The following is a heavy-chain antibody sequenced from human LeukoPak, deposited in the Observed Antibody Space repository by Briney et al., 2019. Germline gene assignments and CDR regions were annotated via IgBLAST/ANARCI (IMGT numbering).Heavy chain of an antibody. CDR3: ARESYDSSGYYFDY. V-gene: IGHV3-33*01. D-gene: IGHD3-22*01. J-gene: IGHJ4*02. CDR1: GFTFSSHG. CDR2: IWYDGSNQ. Sequence: GGSLRLSCAASGFTFSSHGMRWVRQAPGKGLEWVAVIWYDGSNQYCADSVKGRFTISRDNSKNTLYLQMNSLRAEDTAVYYCARESYDSSGYYFDYWGQGTLVSVSS.